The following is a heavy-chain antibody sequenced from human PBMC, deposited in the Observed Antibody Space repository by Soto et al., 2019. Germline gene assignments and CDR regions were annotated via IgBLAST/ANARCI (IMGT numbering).Heavy chain of an antibody. J-gene: IGHJ4*02. CDR1: GFTFSSYS. CDR3: ARGYYDISGYYGGTFDY. Sequence: GGSLRLSCAASGFTFSSYSMNWVRQAPGKGLEWVSYISSSGSTIYYADSLKGRFTISRDNAKNLLYLQMNSLRAEDTAVYYCARGYYDISGYYGGTFDYWGQGTPVTVSS. V-gene: IGHV3-48*01. D-gene: IGHD3-22*01. CDR2: ISSSGSTI.